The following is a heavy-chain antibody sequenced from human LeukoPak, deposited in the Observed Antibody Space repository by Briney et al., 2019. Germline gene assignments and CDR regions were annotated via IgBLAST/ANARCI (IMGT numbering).Heavy chain of an antibody. CDR2: IYPGDSDT. CDR3: ARLTDCSSTSCYKETGRFDS. J-gene: IGHJ5*01. CDR1: GDSFTSYW. D-gene: IGHD2-2*02. V-gene: IGHV5-51*01. Sequence: GESLKISCKGSGDSFTSYWSGWVRQMPGKGLEWMGIIYPGDSDTRYSPSFQGQVIISADKSISTAYLQWRPLKPSDTAMYYCARLTDCSSTSCYKETGRFDSWGHGTLVTASS.